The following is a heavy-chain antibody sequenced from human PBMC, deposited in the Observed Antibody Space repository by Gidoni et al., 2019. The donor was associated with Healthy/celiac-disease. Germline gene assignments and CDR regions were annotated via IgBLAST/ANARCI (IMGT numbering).Heavy chain of an antibody. D-gene: IGHD5-18*01. Sequence: QVQLVQSGAAVKKPGSSVTVSCKASGGTFSSYACSWVRQAPGQGLEWMGGIIPIFGTANYAQKFQGRVTITADKSTSTAYMELSSLRSEDTAVYYCARAGIQLQTVDWFDPWGQGTLVTVSS. CDR3: ARAGIQLQTVDWFDP. CDR2: IIPIFGTA. V-gene: IGHV1-69*14. CDR1: GGTFSSYA. J-gene: IGHJ5*02.